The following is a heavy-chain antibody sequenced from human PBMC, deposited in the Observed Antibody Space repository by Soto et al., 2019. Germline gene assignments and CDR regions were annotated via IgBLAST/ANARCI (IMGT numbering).Heavy chain of an antibody. V-gene: IGHV7-4-1*01. Sequence: QVQLVQSGSELKKPGASVKVSCKASGYTFTSYAMNWVRQAPGQGLEWMGWINTNTGNPTNAQGFTGRFVFSLDTSVSTAYLQICSLKAEDTAVYYCARGGMDYDFWSGYYPHNWFDPWGQGTLVTVSS. CDR3: ARGGMDYDFWSGYYPHNWFDP. J-gene: IGHJ5*02. D-gene: IGHD3-3*01. CDR2: INTNTGNP. CDR1: GYTFTSYA.